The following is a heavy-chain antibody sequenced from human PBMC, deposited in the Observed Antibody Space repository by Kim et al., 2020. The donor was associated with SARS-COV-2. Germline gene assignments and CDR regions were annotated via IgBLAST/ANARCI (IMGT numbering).Heavy chain of an antibody. J-gene: IGHJ3*01. D-gene: IGHD6-13*01. CDR3: TTDSSDWTQSRSWSGAFDL. CDR1: GFTFSNAW. CDR2: SKSKTDGGTR. Sequence: GGSLRLSCVASGFTFSNAWMNWVRQAPGKGLEWLGRSKSKTDGGTRDYVAPGKGRFTMSRDDSINTVYLQMDSLKTEDTALYYCTTDSSDWTQSRSWSGAFDLWGQGTMVTVSA. V-gene: IGHV3-15*01.